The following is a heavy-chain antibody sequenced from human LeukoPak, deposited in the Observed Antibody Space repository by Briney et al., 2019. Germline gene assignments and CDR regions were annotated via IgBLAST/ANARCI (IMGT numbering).Heavy chain of an antibody. CDR1: GGTFSSYA. J-gene: IGHJ3*02. CDR3: ARVSCSGGSCQNAFDI. V-gene: IGHV1-69*04. Sequence: GASVKVSCKASGGTFSSYAISWVRQAPGQGLEWMGRIIPILGIANYAQKFQGRVTITADKSTSTAYMELSSLGSEDTAVYYCARVSCSGGSCQNAFDIWGQGTMVTVSS. D-gene: IGHD2-15*01. CDR2: IIPILGIA.